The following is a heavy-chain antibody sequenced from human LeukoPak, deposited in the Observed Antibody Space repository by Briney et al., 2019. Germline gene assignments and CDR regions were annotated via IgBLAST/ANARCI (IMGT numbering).Heavy chain of an antibody. CDR2: INPNSGGT. CDR3: ARQSLGYGEIDI. J-gene: IGHJ3*02. Sequence: ASVKVSCKASGYTFTDYYMHWVRQAPGQGLEWMGWINPNSGGTNYAQKFQGRVTMTRDTSISTAYMELSRLRSDDTAVYYCARQSLGYGEIDIWGQGTMVTVSS. CDR1: GYTFTDYY. D-gene: IGHD4-17*01. V-gene: IGHV1-2*02.